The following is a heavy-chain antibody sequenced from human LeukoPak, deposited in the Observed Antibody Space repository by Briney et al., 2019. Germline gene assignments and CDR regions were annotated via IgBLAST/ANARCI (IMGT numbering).Heavy chain of an antibody. CDR2: ISGSGGST. CDR3: AKGIAAAGLYYYYGMDV. V-gene: IGHV3-23*01. D-gene: IGHD6-13*01. CDR1: GFTFSSYA. J-gene: IGHJ6*02. Sequence: GGSLRLSCAASGFTFSSYAMSWVRQAPGKGLEWVSAISGSGGSTYYADSVKGRFTISRDNSKNTLYPQMNSLRAEDTAVYYCAKGIAAAGLYYYYGMDVWGQGTTVSVSS.